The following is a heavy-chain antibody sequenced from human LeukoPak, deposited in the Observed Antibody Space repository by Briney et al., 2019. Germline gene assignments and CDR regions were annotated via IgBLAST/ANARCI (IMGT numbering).Heavy chain of an antibody. CDR3: TTGKTN. CDR2: TKSKTDGGTT. CDR1: GFTFSNAW. Sequence: GGSLRLSCAASGFTFSNAWMSWVRQAPGKGLEWVGRTKSKTDGGTTDYAAPVKGRFTISRDDSKNTLYLQMNSLRTEDTAVYYCTTGKTNWGQGTLVTVSS. V-gene: IGHV3-15*01. J-gene: IGHJ4*02.